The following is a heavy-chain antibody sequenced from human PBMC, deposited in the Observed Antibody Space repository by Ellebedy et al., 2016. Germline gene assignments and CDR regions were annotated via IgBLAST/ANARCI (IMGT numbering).Heavy chain of an antibody. CDR2: IKQDGSEK. Sequence: GGSLRLSCAASGFTFSSYWMSWVRQAPGKGLEWVANIKQDGSEKYYVDSVKGRFTISRDNAKNSLYLQMNSLRAEDTAVYYCARLSGYSCPVHYYGMDVWGQGTTVTVSS. CDR1: GFTFSSYW. D-gene: IGHD5-18*01. V-gene: IGHV3-7*01. J-gene: IGHJ6*02. CDR3: ARLSGYSCPVHYYGMDV.